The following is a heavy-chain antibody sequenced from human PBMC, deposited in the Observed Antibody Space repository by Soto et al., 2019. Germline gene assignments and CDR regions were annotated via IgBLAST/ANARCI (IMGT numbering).Heavy chain of an antibody. CDR1: GFTFSNAW. D-gene: IGHD7-27*01. Sequence: EVQLVESGGGLVQPGGSLRLSCGASGFTFSNAWMSWVRQTPGKGLEWIGRSKSKIDGGTIDYSAPVKGRFTISRDDSKNTLYLQMNSLNTDDTAVYYCTTATMIANWDFDYWGQGTLVTVSS. CDR2: SKSKIDGGTI. V-gene: IGHV3-15*01. J-gene: IGHJ4*02. CDR3: TTATMIANWDFDY.